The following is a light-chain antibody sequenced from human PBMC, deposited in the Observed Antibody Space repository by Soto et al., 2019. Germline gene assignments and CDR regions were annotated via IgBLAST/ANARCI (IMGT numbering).Light chain of an antibody. Sequence: THSPATLSVSPGEVASVSCRASQSINSNLAWYQQKVGQAPRLLIYDASSRATGIPDRFSGSGSGTDFTLTISRLEPEDFAVYYCQRYGSSPRTFGQGTRLEIK. V-gene: IGKV3-20*01. CDR2: DAS. J-gene: IGKJ5*01. CDR1: QSINSN. CDR3: QRYGSSPRT.